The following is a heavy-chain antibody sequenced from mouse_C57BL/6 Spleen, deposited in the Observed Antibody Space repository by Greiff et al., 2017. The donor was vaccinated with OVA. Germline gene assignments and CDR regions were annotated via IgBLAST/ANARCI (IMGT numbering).Heavy chain of an antibody. V-gene: IGHV1-55*01. J-gene: IGHJ3*01. CDR2: IYPGSGST. Sequence: QVQLQQPGAELVKPGASVKMSCKASGYTFTSYWITWVKQRPGQGLEWIGDIYPGSGSTNYNEKFKSKATLTVDTSSSTAYMQLSSLTSEDSAVYYCVRYYDYDAWFAYWGQGTLVTVSA. D-gene: IGHD2-4*01. CDR3: VRYYDYDAWFAY. CDR1: GYTFTSYW.